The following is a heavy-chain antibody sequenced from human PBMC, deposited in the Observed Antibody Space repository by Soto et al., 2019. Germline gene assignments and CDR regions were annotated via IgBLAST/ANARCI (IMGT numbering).Heavy chain of an antibody. Sequence: SETLSLTCTVSGGSISSSSYYWGWIRQPPGKGLEWIGSIYYSGSTYYNPSLKSRVTISVDTSKNQFSLKLSSVTAADTAVYYCARRANGFLEPFDYWGQGTLVNVSS. V-gene: IGHV4-39*01. D-gene: IGHD3-3*01. CDR3: ARRANGFLEPFDY. CDR2: IYYSGST. CDR1: GGSISSSSYY. J-gene: IGHJ4*02.